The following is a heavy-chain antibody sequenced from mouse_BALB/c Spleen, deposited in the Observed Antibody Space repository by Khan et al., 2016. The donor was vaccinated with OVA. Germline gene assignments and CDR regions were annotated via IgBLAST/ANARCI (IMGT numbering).Heavy chain of an antibody. J-gene: IGHJ2*01. CDR2: ISYSGST. V-gene: IGHV3-2*02. CDR3: ARAIMAN. CDR1: GYSITSDYA. Sequence: VQLQQSGPGLVKPSQSLSLTCTVTGYSITSDYAWNWIRQFPGNKLEWMGYISYSGSTSYTPSLKSRISITRDTSKNQFFLQLNSVTTEDTATYYCARAIMANWGQGTTLTVSS.